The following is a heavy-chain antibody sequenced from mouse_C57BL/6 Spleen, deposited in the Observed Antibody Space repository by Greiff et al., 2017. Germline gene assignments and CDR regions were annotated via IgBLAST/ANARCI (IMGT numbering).Heavy chain of an antibody. CDR1: GFTFSSYA. CDR2: ISDGGSYT. V-gene: IGHV5-4*01. CDR3: ARDLFYDYDDAMDY. D-gene: IGHD2-4*01. J-gene: IGHJ4*01. Sequence: EVMLVESGGGLVKPGGSLKLSCAASGFTFSSYAMSWVRQTPEKRLEWVATISDGGSYTYYPDNVQGRFTISRDNAKNNLYLQMSHLKSEDTAMYYCARDLFYDYDDAMDYGGQGTSVTVSS.